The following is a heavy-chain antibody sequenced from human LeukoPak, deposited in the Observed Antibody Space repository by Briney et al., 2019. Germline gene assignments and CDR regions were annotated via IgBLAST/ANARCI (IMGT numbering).Heavy chain of an antibody. Sequence: GESLKISCKGSGYSFTTYWVAWVRQLPGKGLEWMGIIRPMNSDVRYSPSFQGQVTISADRSINTAYLQWSSLTASDTAMYYCASRPFETTVVPWDFYWGQGTQVTVSS. J-gene: IGHJ4*02. CDR3: ASRPFETTVVPWDFY. CDR2: IRPMNSDV. D-gene: IGHD4-23*01. V-gene: IGHV5-51*01. CDR1: GYSFTTYW.